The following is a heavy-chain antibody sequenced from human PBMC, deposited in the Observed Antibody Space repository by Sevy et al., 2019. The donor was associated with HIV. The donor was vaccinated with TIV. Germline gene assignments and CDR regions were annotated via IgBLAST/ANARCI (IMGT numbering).Heavy chain of an antibody. Sequence: GGSLRLSCAASGFTFSSYWMHWVRQAPGKGLVWVSRINSDGSSTSYADSVKGRFTISRDNAKNTLYLQMNSLRAEDTAVYYYARVPSSGYGINYWGQGTLVTVSS. D-gene: IGHD3-3*01. CDR3: ARVPSSGYGINY. CDR1: GFTFSSYW. V-gene: IGHV3-74*01. CDR2: INSDGSST. J-gene: IGHJ4*02.